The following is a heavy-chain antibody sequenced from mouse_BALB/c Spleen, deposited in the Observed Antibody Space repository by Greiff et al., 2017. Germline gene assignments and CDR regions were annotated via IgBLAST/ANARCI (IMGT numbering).Heavy chain of an antibody. CDR3: ARVTGLLHYFDY. CDR1: GFTFSDYG. CDR2: ISNLAYSI. V-gene: IGHV5-15*02. D-gene: IGHD2-3*01. Sequence: EVKLMESGGGLVQPGGSRKLSCAASGFTFSDYGMAWVRQAPGKGPEWVAFISNLAYSIYYADTVTGRFTISRENAKNTLYLEMSSLRSEDTAMYYCARVTGLLHYFDYWGQGTTLTVSS. J-gene: IGHJ2*01.